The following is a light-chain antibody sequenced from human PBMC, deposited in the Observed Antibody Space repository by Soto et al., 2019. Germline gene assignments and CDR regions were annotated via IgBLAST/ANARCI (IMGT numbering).Light chain of an antibody. V-gene: IGLV2-23*01. CDR1: SNDVGNYNL. J-gene: IGLJ3*02. CDR2: EGS. CDR3: CSYAGSRSWV. Sequence: QSALTQPAPVSGSPGQSITMSCTGTSNDVGNYNLVSWYQQHPGKAPKLMIYEGSKRPSGVSNRFSGSKSDNTASLTISGLQAEDEADYYCCSYAGSRSWVFGGGTKLTVL.